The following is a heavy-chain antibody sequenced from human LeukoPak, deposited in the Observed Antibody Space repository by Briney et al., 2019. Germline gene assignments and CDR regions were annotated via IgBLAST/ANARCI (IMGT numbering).Heavy chain of an antibody. CDR1: GYIFTGYY. CDR3: ARHPYSGSYHFDY. Sequence: ASVKVSCKASGYIFTGYYMHWVRQATGQRLEWMGWINPNSGCTNSAQKFQGRVTMTRDTSISTAYMELSRLTSADTAVYYCARHPYSGSYHFDYWGQGTLVTVSS. J-gene: IGHJ4*02. D-gene: IGHD1-26*01. V-gene: IGHV1-2*02. CDR2: INPNSGCT.